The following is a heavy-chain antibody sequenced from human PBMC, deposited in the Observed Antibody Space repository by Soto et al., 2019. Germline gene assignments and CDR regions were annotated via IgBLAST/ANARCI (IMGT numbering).Heavy chain of an antibody. J-gene: IGHJ4*02. D-gene: IGHD3-10*01. Sequence: QAQLVQSGPEVKKPGASVKVSCKASEYTFSNYYLHWLRQAPGQGPEWMGVINPSSDSKTYARQFQGRVNMTRDTSTSAVYMELNSLXXXXXXXXXXXXXXXSLXXGLDSWGQGTLVTVXS. CDR1: EYTFSNYY. V-gene: IGHV1-46*01. CDR3: XXXXXSLXXGLDS. CDR2: INPSSDSK.